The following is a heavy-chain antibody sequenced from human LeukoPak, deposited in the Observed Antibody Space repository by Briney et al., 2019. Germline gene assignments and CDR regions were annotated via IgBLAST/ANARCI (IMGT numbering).Heavy chain of an antibody. Sequence: GGSLRLSCAASGFTLSSYWMSWVRQAPGKGLEWVANIKEDGSEKHYIDSVKGRFTISRDNAKNSLNLLMNSLRPEDTAVYYCARDRSRSGDDYELDYWGQGTLVTVSS. CDR3: ARDRSRSGDDYELDY. CDR2: IKEDGSEK. D-gene: IGHD5-12*01. CDR1: GFTLSSYW. J-gene: IGHJ4*02. V-gene: IGHV3-7*01.